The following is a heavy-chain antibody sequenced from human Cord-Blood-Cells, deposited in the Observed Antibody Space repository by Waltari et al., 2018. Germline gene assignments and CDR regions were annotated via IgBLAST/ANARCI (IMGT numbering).Heavy chain of an antibody. V-gene: IGHV4-39*07. Sequence: QLQLQESGPGLVKPSETLSLTCTVSGGSISSSSYYWGWLRQPPGKGLEWIGSIYYSGSTYYNPSLKSRVTISVDTSKNQFSLKLSSVTAADTAVYYCARESVAAAGPFDYWGQGTLVTVSS. CDR1: GGSISSSSYY. D-gene: IGHD6-13*01. J-gene: IGHJ4*02. CDR2: IYYSGST. CDR3: ARESVAAAGPFDY.